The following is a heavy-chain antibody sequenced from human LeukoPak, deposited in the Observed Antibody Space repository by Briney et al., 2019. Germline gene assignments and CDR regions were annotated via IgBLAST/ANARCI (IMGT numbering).Heavy chain of an antibody. CDR1: GGSISSSDYY. D-gene: IGHD4-23*01. Sequence: PSETLSLTCTVSGGSISSSDYYWGWIRQPPGRGLEWIGSIYYSGNTYYNPSLKSRVTISVDTSKNQFSLKPSSVTAADTAVYYCARRRTATVDFDYWGQGTLVTVSS. V-gene: IGHV4-39*01. CDR2: IYYSGNT. CDR3: ARRRTATVDFDY. J-gene: IGHJ4*02.